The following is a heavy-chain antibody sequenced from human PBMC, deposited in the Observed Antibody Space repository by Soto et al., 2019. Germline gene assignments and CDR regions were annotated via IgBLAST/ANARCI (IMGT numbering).Heavy chain of an antibody. CDR2: IYSGGST. CDR1: GFTVSSNY. Sequence: GGSLRLSCAAPGFTVSSNYMSWVRQAPGKGLEWVSVIYSGGSTYYADSVRGRFTISRDNSKNTLYLQMKSLRAEDTAVYYCARDPPATRHGMDVWGQGTTVTVSS. CDR3: ARDPPATRHGMDV. V-gene: IGHV3-53*01. J-gene: IGHJ6*02.